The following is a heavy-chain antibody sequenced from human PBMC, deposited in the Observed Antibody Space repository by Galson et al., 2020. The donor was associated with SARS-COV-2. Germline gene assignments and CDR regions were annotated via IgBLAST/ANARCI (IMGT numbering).Heavy chain of an antibody. D-gene: IGHD3-10*01. CDR1: GFTFRHHG. J-gene: IGHJ4*02. V-gene: IGHV3-33*01. CDR3: AREGSGALRGAFDY. CDR2: IWYDGSKQ. Sequence: GESLKISCAASGFTFRHHGMHWVRQAPGKGLEWVAAIWYDGSKQYYGDSVKGRFTISRDNSKDTVFLQMNSLRVEDTAVYYCAREGSGALRGAFDYWGQGLPVTVSS.